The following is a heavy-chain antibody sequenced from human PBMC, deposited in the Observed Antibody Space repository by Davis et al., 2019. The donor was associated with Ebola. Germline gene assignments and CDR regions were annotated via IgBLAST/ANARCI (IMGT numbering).Heavy chain of an antibody. CDR1: GGSFSGYY. J-gene: IGHJ4*02. CDR2: INHSGST. V-gene: IGHV4-34*01. CDR3: ARGLYPWELDY. Sequence: SETLSLTCAVYGGSFSGYYWSWIRQPPGEGLEWIGEINHSGSTNYNPSLKSRVTISVDTSKNQFSLKLSSVTAADTAVYYCARGLYPWELDYWGQGTLVTVSS. D-gene: IGHD1-1*01.